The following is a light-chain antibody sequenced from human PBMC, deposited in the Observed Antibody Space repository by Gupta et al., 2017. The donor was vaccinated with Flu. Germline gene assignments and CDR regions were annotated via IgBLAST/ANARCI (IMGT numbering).Light chain of an antibody. Sequence: GDTFPDSDAYWYLLTTGRAPHLVSDEYNERPSGIPERFSVSTSGTMATFTITGAQVDDEGAYYCFSVDRNSSQRVFGGGTKLTVL. J-gene: IGLJ3*02. CDR3: FSVDRNSSQRV. CDR2: EYN. CDR1: TFPDSD. V-gene: IGLV3-10*01.